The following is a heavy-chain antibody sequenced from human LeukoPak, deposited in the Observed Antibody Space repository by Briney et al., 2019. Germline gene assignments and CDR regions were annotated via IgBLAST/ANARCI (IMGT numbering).Heavy chain of an antibody. V-gene: IGHV3-49*03. CDR2: IRSKAYGGTT. CDR3: TRAEQQLVVKAFDI. D-gene: IGHD6-13*01. J-gene: IGHJ3*02. CDR1: GFTFGDYA. Sequence: GGSLRLSCTASGFTFGDYAMSWFRQAPGRGLEWVGFIRSKAYGGTTEYAASVKGRFTISRDDSKSIAYLQMNSLKTEDTAVYYCTRAEQQLVVKAFDIWGQGTMVTVSS.